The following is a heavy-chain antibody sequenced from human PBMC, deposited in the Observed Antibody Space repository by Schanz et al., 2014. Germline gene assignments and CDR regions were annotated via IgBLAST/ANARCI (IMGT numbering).Heavy chain of an antibody. CDR3: AKDQLANYRGSGYNWFDP. Sequence: EVQLVESGGGLIQPGGSLRLSCAASGFSVSSNYMSWVRQAPGKGLEWVSVIYRGGSTYYADSVKGRFSVSRDNSKNTLYLQMNSLRADDTAVYYCAKDQLANYRGSGYNWFDPWGQGTLVTVSS. CDR2: IYRGGST. D-gene: IGHD3-10*01. V-gene: IGHV3-53*01. CDR1: GFSVSSNY. J-gene: IGHJ5*02.